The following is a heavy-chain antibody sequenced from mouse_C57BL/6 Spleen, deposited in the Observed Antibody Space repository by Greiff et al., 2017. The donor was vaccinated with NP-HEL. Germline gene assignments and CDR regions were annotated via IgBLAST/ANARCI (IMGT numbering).Heavy chain of an antibody. CDR2: INPGSGGT. V-gene: IGHV1-54*01. CDR1: GYAFTNYL. J-gene: IGHJ1*03. D-gene: IGHD1-1*01. Sequence: QVQLQQSGAELVRPGTSVKVSCKASGYAFTNYLIEWVKQRPGQGLEWIGVINPGSGGTNYNEKFKGKATLTADKSSSTAYMQLSSLTSEDSAVYGGARDREYYGSRDWYFEVWGTGTTVTVSS. CDR3: ARDREYYGSRDWYFEV.